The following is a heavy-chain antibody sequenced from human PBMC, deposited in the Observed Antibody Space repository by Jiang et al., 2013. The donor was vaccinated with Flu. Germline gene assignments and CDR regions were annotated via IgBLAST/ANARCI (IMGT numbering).Heavy chain of an antibody. CDR1: GVSINNYY. CDR2: IFYSGST. Sequence: LLKPSETLSLTCTVSGVSINNYYWSWIRQPPGKGLEWIGYIFYSGSTNYNPSLKSRVTISVDTSKNQFSLKLSSVTAADTALYYCARDRNLQGWDYWGQGTLVTVSS. CDR3: ARDRNLQGWDY. D-gene: IGHD6-19*01. V-gene: IGHV4-59*01. J-gene: IGHJ4*02.